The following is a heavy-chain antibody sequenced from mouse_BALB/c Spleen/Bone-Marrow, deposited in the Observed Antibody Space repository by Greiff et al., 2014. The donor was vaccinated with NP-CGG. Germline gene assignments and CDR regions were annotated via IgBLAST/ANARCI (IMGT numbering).Heavy chain of an antibody. J-gene: IGHJ4*01. D-gene: IGHD2-4*01. V-gene: IGHV3-2*02. Sequence: EVQLQQSGPGLVKPSQSLSLTCTVTGYSITSDYAWNWIRQFPGNKLEWMGYISYSGSTSYNPSLKSRIFITRDTSKNQFFLQLNSVTTEDTATYYWAREGYDYDGNYYAMDYWGQGTSVTVSS. CDR2: ISYSGST. CDR1: GYSITSDYA. CDR3: AREGYDYDGNYYAMDY.